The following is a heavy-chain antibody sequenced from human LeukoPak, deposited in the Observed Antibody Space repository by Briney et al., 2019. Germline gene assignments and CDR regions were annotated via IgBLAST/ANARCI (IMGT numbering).Heavy chain of an antibody. CDR1: GRSISSYY. J-gene: IGHJ4*02. CDR2: IYCSGST. V-gene: IGHV4-59*08. Sequence: PSQTLSLTCTVSGRSISSYYWSWIRQPAGRGLEWIGYIYCSGSTNYNPSLKSRVTISVDTSKNQFSLKLSSVTAADTAVYYCARQSGLVTTHFDYWGQGTLVTVSS. D-gene: IGHD4-17*01. CDR3: ARQSGLVTTHFDY.